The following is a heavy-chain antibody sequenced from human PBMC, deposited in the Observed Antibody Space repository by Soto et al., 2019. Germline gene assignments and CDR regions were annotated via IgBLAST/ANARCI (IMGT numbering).Heavy chain of an antibody. Sequence: PGGSLRLSCAASGFTFSSYWMHWVRQAPGKGLVWVSRINSDGSSTSYADSVKGRFSISRDNAKNTLYLQMNSLRAEDTAVYYCASYLGYCSGSTCYNAFDIWGQGTMVTVSS. V-gene: IGHV3-74*01. J-gene: IGHJ3*02. CDR2: INSDGSST. CDR1: GFTFSSYW. CDR3: ASYLGYCSGSTCYNAFDI. D-gene: IGHD2-15*01.